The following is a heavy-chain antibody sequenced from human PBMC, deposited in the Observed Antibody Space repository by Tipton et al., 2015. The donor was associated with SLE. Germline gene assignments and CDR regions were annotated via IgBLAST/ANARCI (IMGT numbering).Heavy chain of an antibody. D-gene: IGHD3-16*01. CDR3: ARDQVGVGDFDY. J-gene: IGHJ4*02. CDR2: IHHSGST. V-gene: IGHV4-59*01. CDR1: GFTFSSYA. Sequence: LRLSCAASGFTFSSYAMSWVRQAPGKGLEWIGYIHHSGSTNYNPSLQSRVTISRDPSKNQFSLKLISATAADTAVYYCARDQVGVGDFDYWSQGTLVTVSS.